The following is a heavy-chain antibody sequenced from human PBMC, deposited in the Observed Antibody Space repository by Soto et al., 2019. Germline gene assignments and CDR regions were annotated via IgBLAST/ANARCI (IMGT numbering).Heavy chain of an antibody. CDR1: GGSISSYY. CDR3: AGGSYISFYWFDP. V-gene: IGHV4-59*12. CDR2: IYYSGST. Sequence: SETLSLTCTVSGGSISSYYWSWIRQPPGKGLEWIGYIYYSGSTNYNPSLKSRVTISVDTSKNQFSLKLSSVTAADTAVYYCAGGSYISFYWFDPWGQGTLVTVSS. J-gene: IGHJ5*02. D-gene: IGHD3-10*01.